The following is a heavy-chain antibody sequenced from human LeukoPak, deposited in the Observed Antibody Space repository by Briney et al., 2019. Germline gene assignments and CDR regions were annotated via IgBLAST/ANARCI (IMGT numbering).Heavy chain of an antibody. Sequence: GGSLRLSCATSGFTFNNAWLSWVRQAPGKGLEWVGRVKSEADGGTTDYAAPVKGRFTISRDDLQNTLYLQVNRLKTEDTAVYYCTAGLEAIDYWGQGTLVTVSS. CDR2: VKSEADGGTT. V-gene: IGHV3-15*01. D-gene: IGHD3-16*01. J-gene: IGHJ4*02. CDR3: TAGLEAIDY. CDR1: GFTFNNAW.